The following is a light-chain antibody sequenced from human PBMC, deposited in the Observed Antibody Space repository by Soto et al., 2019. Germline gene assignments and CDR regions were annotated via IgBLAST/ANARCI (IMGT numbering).Light chain of an antibody. CDR3: CSYAGDLAL. V-gene: IGLV2-11*01. CDR2: DVS. CDR1: SSDVGGYNF. J-gene: IGLJ2*01. Sequence: QSVLTQPRSVSGSPGQSVTISCTGTSSDVGGYNFVSWYQQHPGKAPKLMISDVSKRPSGVPDRFSGSKSGNTASLTISGLQAEDEAEYYCCSYAGDLALFGGGTKVTVL.